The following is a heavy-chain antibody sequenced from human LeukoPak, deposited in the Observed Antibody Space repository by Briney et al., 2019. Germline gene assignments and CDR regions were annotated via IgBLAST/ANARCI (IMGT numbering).Heavy chain of an antibody. J-gene: IGHJ4*02. D-gene: IGHD6-13*01. V-gene: IGHV4-34*01. Sequence: SETLSLTCAVYGRSFSGYYRSWIRQPPGKGLEWIGEINPSGSPNYNPSLKSRVTISVDTSKNQFSLKLSSMTAADTAVYYCARAAAELYYFDYWGQGTLVTVSS. CDR1: GRSFSGYY. CDR2: INPSGSP. CDR3: ARAAAELYYFDY.